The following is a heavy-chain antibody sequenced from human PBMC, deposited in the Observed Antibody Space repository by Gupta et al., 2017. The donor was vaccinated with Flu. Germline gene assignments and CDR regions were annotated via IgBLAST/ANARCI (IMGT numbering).Heavy chain of an antibody. CDR2: MNPNSGKT. CDR1: GYTFTSYD. J-gene: IGHJ4*02. Sequence: QVQLVQSGAEVKKPGASVKVSCKASGYTFTSYDINWVRQATGQGLEWMGWMNPNSGKTGYEQKFQGRVTMTRNTSISTAYMELSSLRSEETAVYYCARGSFDGFAPIHYYFDYGGQGTMVTVSS. CDR3: ARGSFDGFAPIHYYFDY. D-gene: IGHD3-9*01. V-gene: IGHV1-8*01.